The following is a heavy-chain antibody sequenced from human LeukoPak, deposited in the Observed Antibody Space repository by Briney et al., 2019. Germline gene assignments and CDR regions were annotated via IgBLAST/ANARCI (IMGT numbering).Heavy chain of an antibody. J-gene: IGHJ4*02. CDR3: AKGTYGSGRIYFDY. CDR2: ISNSGGNT. D-gene: IGHD3-10*01. V-gene: IGHV3-23*01. Sequence: PAGSQRLSCTASGFTFGDNTMSWFRQAPGKGLEWVSGISNSGGNTYYADSVKGRFTISRDNSKNTLYLQMNSLRAEDTAVYYCAKGTYGSGRIYFDYWGQGTLVTVSS. CDR1: GFTFGDNT.